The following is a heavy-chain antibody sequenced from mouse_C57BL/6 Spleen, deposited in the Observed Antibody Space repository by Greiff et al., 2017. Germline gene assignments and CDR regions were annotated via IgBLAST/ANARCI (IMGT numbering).Heavy chain of an antibody. J-gene: IGHJ2*01. D-gene: IGHD1-1*01. Sequence: QVQLKQPGAELVKPGASVKLSCKASGYTFTSYWMHWVKQRPGRGLEWIGRIDPNSGGTKYNEKFKSKATLTVDKPSSAAYMQLSSLTSGDSAVYDCVRGGVSTTVVAAGYFDYWGQGTTLTVSS. CDR3: VRGGVSTTVVAAGYFDY. V-gene: IGHV1-62-3*01. CDR1: GYTFTSYW. CDR2: IDPNSGGT.